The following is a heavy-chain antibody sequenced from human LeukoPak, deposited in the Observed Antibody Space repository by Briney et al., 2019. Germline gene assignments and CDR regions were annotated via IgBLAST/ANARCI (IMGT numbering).Heavy chain of an antibody. CDR1: GYSFTSYW. CDR2: IYPGDSDT. J-gene: IGHJ6*02. CDR3: VRPGAMVTTAGGDFYYDMDF. D-gene: IGHD4-17*01. Sequence: TGESLKISCKGSGYSFTSYWIGWVRQMPGKGLEWMGIIYPGDSDTRYSPSFQGQVTISADKSVSAAYLQWSSLKASDTAIYYCVRPGAMVTTAGGDFYYDMDFWGQGTTVTVSS. V-gene: IGHV5-51*01.